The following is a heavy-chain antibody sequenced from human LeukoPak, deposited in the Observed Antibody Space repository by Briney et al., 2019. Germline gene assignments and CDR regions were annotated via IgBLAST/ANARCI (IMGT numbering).Heavy chain of an antibody. J-gene: IGHJ4*02. Sequence: ETLSLTCAVYGGSFSGYYWSWVRQAPGKGLEWVSYISSSSITIYYADSVKGRFTISRDNAKNSLYLQMNSLRAEDTAVYYCANGGGIAAALDYFDYWGQGTLVTVSS. V-gene: IGHV3-48*01. D-gene: IGHD6-13*01. CDR2: ISSSSITI. CDR3: ANGGGIAAALDYFDY. CDR1: GGSFSGYY.